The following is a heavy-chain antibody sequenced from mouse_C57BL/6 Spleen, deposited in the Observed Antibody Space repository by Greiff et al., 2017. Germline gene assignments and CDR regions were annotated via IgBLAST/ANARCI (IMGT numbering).Heavy chain of an antibody. V-gene: IGHV1-69*01. Sequence: QVQLQQPGAELVMPGASVKLSCKASGYTFPSYWMPWVKQRPGQGLEWIGEIDPSDSYTNSNQKFKGKSTLTVDKSSSTAYMQLSSLTSEDSAVYYCARADGSSPHAYWGQGTLVTVSA. CDR3: ARADGSSPHAY. J-gene: IGHJ3*01. CDR2: IDPSDSYT. CDR1: GYTFPSYW. D-gene: IGHD1-1*01.